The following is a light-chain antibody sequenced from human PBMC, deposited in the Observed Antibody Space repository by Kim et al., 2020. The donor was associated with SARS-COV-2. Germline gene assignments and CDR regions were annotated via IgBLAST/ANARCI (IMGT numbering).Light chain of an antibody. CDR3: QQYGTSVT. V-gene: IGKV3-20*01. CDR1: QSVPSNS. CDR2: AAS. J-gene: IGKJ4*01. Sequence: LSAGEGATLTCRASQSVPSNSLAWYQQQPGQAPGLLIYAASSRATGIADSFSGGVSGTYFTLTISRLEPPDFAVYYCQQYGTSVTFGGGTKVDIK.